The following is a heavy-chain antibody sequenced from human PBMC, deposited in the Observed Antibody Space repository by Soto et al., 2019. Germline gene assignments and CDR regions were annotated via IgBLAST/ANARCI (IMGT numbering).Heavy chain of an antibody. J-gene: IGHJ6*03. CDR1: GDSINSGDYY. Sequence: QVQLQESGPRLVKPLQTLSLTCTVSGDSINSGDYYWSWISQPPVRGLEWVGYSFYRGITGYNPSHKRRMTISMHRSRNQFARGLNSVPAPNAAVYFCARWSGVGVAGMDVWGKGTTVSVSS. CDR3: ARWSGVGVAGMDV. V-gene: IGHV4-30-4*01. D-gene: IGHD3-10*01. CDR2: SFYRGIT.